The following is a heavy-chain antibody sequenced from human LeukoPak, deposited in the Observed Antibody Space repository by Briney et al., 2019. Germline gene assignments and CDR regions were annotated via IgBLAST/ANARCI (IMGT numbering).Heavy chain of an antibody. CDR1: GGSFSGYY. J-gene: IGHJ4*02. CDR3: ARAIAVAGLLYYFDH. V-gene: IGHV4-34*01. CDR2: INHSGST. Sequence: SETLSLTCAVYGGSFSGYYWSWIRQPPGKGLEWIGEINHSGSTNYNPSLKSRVTISVDTSKNQFSLKLSSVTAADTAVYYCARAIAVAGLLYYFDHWGQGTLVTVSS. D-gene: IGHD6-19*01.